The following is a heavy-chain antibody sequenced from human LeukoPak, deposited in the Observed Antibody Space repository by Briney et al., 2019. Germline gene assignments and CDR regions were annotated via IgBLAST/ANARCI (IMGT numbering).Heavy chain of an antibody. CDR2: IYYSGST. CDR1: GGSFSGYY. J-gene: IGHJ6*02. D-gene: IGHD1-26*01. V-gene: IGHV4-59*01. CDR3: ARDLGGNYGMDV. Sequence: SETLSLTCAVYGGSFSGYYWSWIRQPPGKGLEWIGYIYYSGSTNYNPSLKSRVTISVDTSKNQFSLKLSSVTAADMAVYYCARDLGGNYGMDVWGQGSTVTVSS.